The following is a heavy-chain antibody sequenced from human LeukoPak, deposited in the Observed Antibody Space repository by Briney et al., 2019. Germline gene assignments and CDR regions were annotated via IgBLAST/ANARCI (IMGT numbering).Heavy chain of an antibody. V-gene: IGHV1-2*06. J-gene: IGHJ3*02. D-gene: IGHD3-10*01. CDR1: GYTFTGYY. CDR3: SFSGSGSYAFDI. Sequence: ASVKVSCKASGYTFTGYYMHWVRQAPGQGLEWMGRIHPNSGGTNYAQKFQGRVTMTTDTSTSTAYMKLRSLRSDDTAVYYCSFSGSGSYAFDIWGQGTMVTVSS. CDR2: IHPNSGGT.